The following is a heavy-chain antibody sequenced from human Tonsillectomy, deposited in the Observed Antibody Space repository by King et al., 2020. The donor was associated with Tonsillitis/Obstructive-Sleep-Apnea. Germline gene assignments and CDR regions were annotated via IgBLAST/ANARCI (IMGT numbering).Heavy chain of an antibody. CDR1: GGSFSGYY. CDR3: AGGSVDYMDV. V-gene: IGHV4-34*01. CDR2: INHSGST. J-gene: IGHJ6*03. Sequence: VQLQQWGAGLLKPSETLSLTCAGYGGSFSGYYWSWIRQPPGKGLEWIGEINHSGSTNYNPSLKSRVPISVDTSRNQFSLKLSSVTAADTAVYFCAGGSVDYMDVWGKGTTVTVSS.